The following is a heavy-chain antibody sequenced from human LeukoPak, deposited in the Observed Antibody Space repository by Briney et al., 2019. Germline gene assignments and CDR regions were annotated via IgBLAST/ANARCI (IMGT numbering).Heavy chain of an antibody. CDR3: ARSYRYCSGGSCYSSFDP. J-gene: IGHJ5*02. CDR1: SGSISTSNYY. V-gene: IGHV4-39*07. Sequence: SETLSLTCTVSSGSISTSNYYWGWVRQPPGKALEWIGNIFYSGSTYYSPSLKSRVTISLDTSRNQFSLKLSSVTAADTAVYYCARSYRYCSGGSCYSSFDPWGQGTLVTVSS. CDR2: IFYSGST. D-gene: IGHD2-15*01.